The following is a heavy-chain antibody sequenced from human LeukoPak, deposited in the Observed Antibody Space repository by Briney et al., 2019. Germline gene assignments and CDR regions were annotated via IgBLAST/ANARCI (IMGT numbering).Heavy chain of an antibody. CDR2: IWYDGSNK. CDR3: ARDRTSRWLDT. CDR1: GFSFSSHG. Sequence: GGSLRLSCAASGFSFSSHGMHWVRQAPGKGLEWVAVIWYDGSNKYYADSVMGRFTISRDNSKNTLYLQMNSLRVDDTAVYYCARDRTSRWLDTWGQGTLVTVSS. D-gene: IGHD2-2*01. V-gene: IGHV3-33*01. J-gene: IGHJ5*02.